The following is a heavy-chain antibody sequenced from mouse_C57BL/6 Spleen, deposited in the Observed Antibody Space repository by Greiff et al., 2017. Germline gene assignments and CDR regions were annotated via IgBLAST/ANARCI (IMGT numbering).Heavy chain of an antibody. V-gene: IGHV1-82*01. CDR2: IYPGDGDT. D-gene: IGHD2-3*01. Sequence: QVQLQQSGPELVKPGASVKISCKASGYAFSSSWMNWVKQRPGKGLEWIGRIYPGDGDTNYNGKFKGKATLTADKSSSTAYMQLSSLTSEDAAVYFCARERDGSYAMDYWGQGTSVTVSS. CDR3: ARERDGSYAMDY. CDR1: GYAFSSSW. J-gene: IGHJ4*01.